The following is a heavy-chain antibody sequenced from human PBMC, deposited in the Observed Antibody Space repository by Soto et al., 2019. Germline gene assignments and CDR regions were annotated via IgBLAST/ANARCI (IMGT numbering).Heavy chain of an antibody. Sequence: RQAPGKGLEWMGGFDPEDGETIYAQKFQGRVTMTEDTSTDTAYMELSSLRSEDTAVYYCATTGNRGSETYYYYGMDVWGQGTTVTVSS. J-gene: IGHJ6*02. CDR3: ATTGNRGSETYYYYGMDV. V-gene: IGHV1-24*01. CDR2: FDPEDGET. D-gene: IGHD1-26*01.